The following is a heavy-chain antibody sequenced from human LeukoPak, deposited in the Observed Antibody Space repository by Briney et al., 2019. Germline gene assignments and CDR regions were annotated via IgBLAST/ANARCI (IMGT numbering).Heavy chain of an antibody. Sequence: KPSETLSLTCTVSGGSISSSSYYWGWIRQPPGKGLEWIGSIYYSGSTYYNPSLKSRVTISVDTSKNQFSLKLSSVTAADTAVYYCARQSRYTAESDTYYYDSSGEFDYWGQGTLVTVSS. J-gene: IGHJ4*02. CDR1: GGSISSSSYY. CDR2: IYYSGST. D-gene: IGHD3-22*01. V-gene: IGHV4-39*01. CDR3: ARQSRYTAESDTYYYDSSGEFDY.